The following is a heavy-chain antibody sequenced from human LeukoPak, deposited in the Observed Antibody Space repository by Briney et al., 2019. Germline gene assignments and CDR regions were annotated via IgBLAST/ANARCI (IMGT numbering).Heavy chain of an antibody. CDR2: IYFGGTT. V-gene: IGHV4-59*08. Sequence: PSETLSLTCTVSGGSISGYYRSWIRQPPGKGLEWIGDIYFGGTTNYKTSLKSRVTISLHTSTNQFSLNLTSVTAADTAEYFCARRTAKWNHRSPEFDPWGQGTLVIVSS. J-gene: IGHJ5*01. D-gene: IGHD1-14*01. CDR1: GGSISGYY. CDR3: ARRTAKWNHRSPEFDP.